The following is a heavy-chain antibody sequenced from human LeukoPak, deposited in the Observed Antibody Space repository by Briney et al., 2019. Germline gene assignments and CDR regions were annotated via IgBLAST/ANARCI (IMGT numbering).Heavy chain of an antibody. D-gene: IGHD5-24*01. J-gene: IGHJ4*02. V-gene: IGHV4-38-2*02. CDR3: ATIMATITPSTS. Sequence: PSETLSLTCTVSGYSISSGYYWGWIRQPPGKGLEWIGSIYHSGSTYYNPSLKSRVTVSVDTSKNQFSLKLSSVTAADTAVYYCATIMATITPSTSWGQGTLVTVSS. CDR2: IYHSGST. CDR1: GYSISSGYY.